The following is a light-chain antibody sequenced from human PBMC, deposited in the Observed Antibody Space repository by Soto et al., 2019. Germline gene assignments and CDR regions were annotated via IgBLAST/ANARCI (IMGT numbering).Light chain of an antibody. CDR3: QQYSTFWS. CDR2: ASS. CDR1: QRVSSTY. V-gene: IGKV3-20*01. Sequence: EIVFTQSPDTLSLSPGKRATLSCRASQRVSSTYLAWYQQKPGQAPRLLIYASSSRATGVPDRFSGSGSGTDFTLTISRLEPADFAVYYCQQYSTFWSFGQGTKVDIK. J-gene: IGKJ1*01.